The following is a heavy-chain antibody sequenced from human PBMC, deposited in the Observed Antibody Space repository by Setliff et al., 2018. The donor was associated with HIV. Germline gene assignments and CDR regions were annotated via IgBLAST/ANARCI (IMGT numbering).Heavy chain of an antibody. CDR1: GFPFSNYC. J-gene: IGHJ4*02. CDR3: AIEDGCGGHYHS. CDR2: ISSSGDSV. D-gene: IGHD2-21*01. V-gene: IGHV3-48*01. Sequence: LRLSCAASGFPFSNYCMNWVRQAPGKGLQWLSYISSSGDSVYGDSMKGRITISRDKANNSLYLQIHSLTAEDTAVYYCAIEDGCGGHYHSWGQGTLVTVSS.